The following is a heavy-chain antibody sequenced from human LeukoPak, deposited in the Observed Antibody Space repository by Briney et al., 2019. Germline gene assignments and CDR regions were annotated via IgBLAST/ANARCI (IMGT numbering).Heavy chain of an antibody. CDR1: GFTFDDYA. V-gene: IGHV3-9*01. CDR3: VKDNSYYGSGSSIEY. D-gene: IGHD3-10*01. Sequence: GRSLRLSCAASGFTFDDYAMHWVRQAPGKGLEWVSGISWNSGHIGYADSVKGRFTISRDNAKNSLYLQMNSLRAEDTAFYYCVKDNSYYGSGSSIEYWGQGTLVTVSS. J-gene: IGHJ4*02. CDR2: ISWNSGHI.